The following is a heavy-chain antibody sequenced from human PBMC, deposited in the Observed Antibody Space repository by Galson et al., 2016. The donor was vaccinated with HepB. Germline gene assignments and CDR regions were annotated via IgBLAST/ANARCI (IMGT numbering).Heavy chain of an antibody. D-gene: IGHD2-2*01. CDR3: AKDELEVVPAANYYYGMDV. V-gene: IGHV3-30*18. CDR2: ILYDGSKK. Sequence: SLRLSCAASGFTFSSYGMHWVRQAPGKGLEWVSDILYDGSKKYYADSVKGRFTISRDNSKNTLYLQMNSLRAEDTAVYYCAKDELEVVPAANYYYGMDVWGQGTTVTVSS. J-gene: IGHJ6*02. CDR1: GFTFSSYG.